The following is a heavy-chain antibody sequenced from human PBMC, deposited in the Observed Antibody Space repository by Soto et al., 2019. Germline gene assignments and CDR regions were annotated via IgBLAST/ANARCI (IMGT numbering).Heavy chain of an antibody. CDR1: GFSLSTSGVG. J-gene: IGHJ5*02. CDR2: IYWDDDK. V-gene: IGHV2-5*02. CDR3: AQVAYGSGSPNWFDP. D-gene: IGHD3-10*01. Sequence: QITLKESGPTLVKPTQTLTLTCTFSGFSLSTSGVGVGWIRQPPGKALEWLALIYWDDDKRYSPSLKSRLTITKDPTKNQVVRTMTNMDPVDTPTYYCAQVAYGSGSPNWFDPWGQGTLVTVSS.